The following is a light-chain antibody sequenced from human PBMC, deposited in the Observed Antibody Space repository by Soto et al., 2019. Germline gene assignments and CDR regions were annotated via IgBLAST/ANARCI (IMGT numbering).Light chain of an antibody. CDR3: QHRSNWLGT. V-gene: IGKV3-11*01. CDR1: QSVGSF. CDR2: DAS. J-gene: IGKJ3*01. Sequence: EIVLTQSPATLSLSPGERATLSCRASQSVGSFLAWYQQKSGQSPRLLIYDASNRATIIPARFSGSGSGTDFTLTISSLEPEDFAVYYCQHRSNWLGTFGPGNKVDIK.